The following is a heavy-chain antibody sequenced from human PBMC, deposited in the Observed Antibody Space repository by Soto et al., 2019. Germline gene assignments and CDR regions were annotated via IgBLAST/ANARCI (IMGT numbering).Heavy chain of an antibody. CDR2: FRSSPITI. D-gene: IGHD2-8*02. Sequence: PGGSLRLSCTAPGFTFSAYSMNWVRQAAGKGLEWISYFRSSPITISYADSVVGRFTISRDDAKNSLYLQLNNLRAEDSAIYYCARDTGFAFDYWGLGTLVTVPQ. V-gene: IGHV3-48*01. CDR1: GFTFSAYS. J-gene: IGHJ4*02. CDR3: ARDTGFAFDY.